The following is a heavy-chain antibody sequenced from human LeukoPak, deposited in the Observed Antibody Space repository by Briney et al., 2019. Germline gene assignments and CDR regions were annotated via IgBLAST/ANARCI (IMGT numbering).Heavy chain of an antibody. CDR2: INTGNGNT. Sequence: PWASVKVSCKASGYTFTNYAMHWVRQAPGQRLEWMGWINTGNGNTKYSQEFQGRVTITRDTSANTAYMELSSLRSEDMAGYYCARAVKYRSGPLTDLLPYYFDYWGQGTLVTVSS. J-gene: IGHJ4*02. CDR3: ARAVKYRSGPLTDLLPYYFDY. V-gene: IGHV1-3*03. D-gene: IGHD6-19*01. CDR1: GYTFTNYA.